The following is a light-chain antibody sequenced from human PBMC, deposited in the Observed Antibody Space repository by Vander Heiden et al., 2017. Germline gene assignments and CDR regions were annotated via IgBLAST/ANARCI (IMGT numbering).Light chain of an antibody. Sequence: QSVLTQPPSASGTPGQRVTISFSGSSSHIGSTTLNWYQQHPGTAPKLLPYSNNQRVSGAPYRLSGSKAGTSASLDISGRQSEDEAEYYCAAWDDSLNGPDVVFGGGTKLTVL. J-gene: IGLJ2*01. CDR1: SSHIGSTT. CDR3: AAWDDSLNGPDVV. CDR2: SNN. V-gene: IGLV1-44*01.